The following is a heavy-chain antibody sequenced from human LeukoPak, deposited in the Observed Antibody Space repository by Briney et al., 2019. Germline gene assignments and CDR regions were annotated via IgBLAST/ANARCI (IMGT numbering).Heavy chain of an antibody. CDR1: GYTFTGYY. CDR3: ASSRTGYYDILTGYYRGQYFDY. CDR2: INPNSGGT. V-gene: IGHV1-2*02. J-gene: IGHJ4*02. Sequence: ASVKVSCKASGYTFTGYYMHWVRRAPGQGLEWMGWINPNSGGTNYAQKFQGRVTMTRDTSISTAYMELSRLRSDDTAVYYCASSRTGYYDILTGYYRGQYFDYWGQGTLVTVSS. D-gene: IGHD3-9*01.